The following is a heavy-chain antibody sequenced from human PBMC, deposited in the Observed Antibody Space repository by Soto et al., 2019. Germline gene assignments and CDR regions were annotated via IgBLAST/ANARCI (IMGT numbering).Heavy chain of an antibody. V-gene: IGHV3-30*18. Sequence: GGSLRLSCAASGFTFRSYGMHWVRQAPGKGLEWVAAISYDGNKKFYPDSVKGRFTISRDNSKNTLYLQMNSLRAEDTAVYYCAKDLALCTSSWYTLSGDFYSYGMDVWGQGTTVTVSS. J-gene: IGHJ6*02. CDR1: GFTFRSYG. D-gene: IGHD6-13*01. CDR2: ISYDGNKK. CDR3: AKDLALCTSSWYTLSGDFYSYGMDV.